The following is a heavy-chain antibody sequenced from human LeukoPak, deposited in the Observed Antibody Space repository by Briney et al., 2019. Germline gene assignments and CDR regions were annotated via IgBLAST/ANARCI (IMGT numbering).Heavy chain of an antibody. CDR2: IYSGGTT. CDR3: ARDADYGGSPDAFDV. V-gene: IGHV3-53*01. D-gene: IGHD4-23*01. J-gene: IGHJ3*01. Sequence: GGSLRLSCAASGFTVSSNHMSWVRQAPGKGLKWVSIIYSGGTTYYADSVKGRFTISRDNSKNTLYLQMNTLRAEDTAVCYCARDADYGGSPDAFDVWGRGTIVTVSS. CDR1: GFTVSSNH.